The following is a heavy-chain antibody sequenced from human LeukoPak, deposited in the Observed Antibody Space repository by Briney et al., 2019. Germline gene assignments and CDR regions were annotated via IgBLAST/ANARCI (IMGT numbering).Heavy chain of an antibody. CDR3: ARDFNTPSLDY. CDR1: GYTFTAYY. J-gene: IGHJ4*02. D-gene: IGHD2/OR15-2a*01. V-gene: IGHV1-2*02. Sequence: ASVKVSCKASGYTFTAYYMHWVRQAPGQGLEWMGWINPNSGGTDYAQKFQSRVTMTRDTSITTVYMELSSLRSDDTAVYYCARDFNTPSLDYWGQGTLVTVSS. CDR2: INPNSGGT.